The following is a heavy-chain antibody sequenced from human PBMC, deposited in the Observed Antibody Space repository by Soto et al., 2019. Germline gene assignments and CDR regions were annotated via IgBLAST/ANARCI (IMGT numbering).Heavy chain of an antibody. CDR1: GFTFSSYA. J-gene: IGHJ6*03. CDR2: ISGSGGST. Sequence: GGSPRLSCAASGFTFSSYAMSWVRQAPGKGLEWVSAISGSGGSTYYADSVKGRFTISRDNSKNTLYLQMNSLRAEDTAVYYCAKGSSSTSYYSYMDVWGKGTTVTVSS. D-gene: IGHD2-2*01. CDR3: AKGSSSTSYYSYMDV. V-gene: IGHV3-23*01.